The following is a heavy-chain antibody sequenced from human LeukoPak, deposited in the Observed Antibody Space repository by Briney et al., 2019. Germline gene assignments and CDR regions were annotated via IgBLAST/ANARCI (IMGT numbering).Heavy chain of an antibody. CDR2: IYHSGST. CDR3: ARADSNYFFDY. D-gene: IGHD4-11*01. V-gene: IGHV4-34*01. CDR1: GGSFSAYY. Sequence: SETLSLTCAVYGGSFSAYYWSWIRQPPGKGLEWIGYIYHSGSTYYNPSLKSRVTISVDRSKNQFSLKLSSVTAADTAVYYCARADSNYFFDYWGQGTLVTVSS. J-gene: IGHJ4*02.